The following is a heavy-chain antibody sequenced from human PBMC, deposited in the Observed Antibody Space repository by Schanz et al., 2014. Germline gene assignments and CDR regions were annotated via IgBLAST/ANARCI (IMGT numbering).Heavy chain of an antibody. V-gene: IGHV1-18*01. J-gene: IGHJ3*02. Sequence: QVQVVQSGAEVKKPGASVKVSCKASGYTFTDYGVIWVRQAPGQGLEWMGWISTSNGNTNYIQKLQGRVTLTTDTSTSTAYMELRNLRSDDTAVYYCARGIITMVRGGDVGAFDIWGQGTMVTVSS. CDR2: ISTSNGNT. CDR3: ARGIITMVRGGDVGAFDI. D-gene: IGHD3-10*01. CDR1: GYTFTDYG.